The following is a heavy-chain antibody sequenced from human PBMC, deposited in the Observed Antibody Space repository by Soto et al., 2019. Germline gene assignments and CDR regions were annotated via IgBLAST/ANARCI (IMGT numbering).Heavy chain of an antibody. D-gene: IGHD3-3*01. CDR2: ISGSGGST. CDR3: AKAYYDFWSGYYARNYYYMDV. CDR1: GFTFSSYA. J-gene: IGHJ6*03. V-gene: IGHV3-23*01. Sequence: GGSLRLSCAASGFTFSSYAMSWVRQAPGKGLEWVSAISGSGGSTYYADSVKGRFTISRDNSRNTLDLQVNGRRAEDAAVYYCAKAYYDFWSGYYARNYYYMDVWGKGTTVTVSS.